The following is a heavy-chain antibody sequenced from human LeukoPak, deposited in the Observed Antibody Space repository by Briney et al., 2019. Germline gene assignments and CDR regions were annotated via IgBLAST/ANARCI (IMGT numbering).Heavy chain of an antibody. J-gene: IGHJ4*02. Sequence: PSETLSLTCTVSGGSISSYYWSWIRQPPGKGLEWIGYIYYSGSTNYNPSLKSRVTISVDMSKNQFSLKLSSVTAADTAVYYCARLLYLKSYFDYWGQGTLVTVSS. CDR1: GGSISSYY. D-gene: IGHD3-16*02. V-gene: IGHV4-59*08. CDR3: ARLLYLKSYFDY. CDR2: IYYSGST.